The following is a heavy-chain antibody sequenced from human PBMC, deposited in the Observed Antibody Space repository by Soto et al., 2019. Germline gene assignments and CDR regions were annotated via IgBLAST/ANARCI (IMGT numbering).Heavy chain of an antibody. V-gene: IGHV3-30*18. J-gene: IGHJ6*02. CDR3: AKELRYFDWLYYYYYYGMAV. Sequence: GGSLRLSCAASGFTFSSYGMHWVRQAPGKGLEWVAVISYDGSNKYYADSVKGRFTISRDNSKNTLYLQMNSLRAEDTAVYYCAKELRYFDWLYYYYYYGMAVWGQGTTVTVSS. CDR2: ISYDGSNK. CDR1: GFTFSSYG. D-gene: IGHD3-9*01.